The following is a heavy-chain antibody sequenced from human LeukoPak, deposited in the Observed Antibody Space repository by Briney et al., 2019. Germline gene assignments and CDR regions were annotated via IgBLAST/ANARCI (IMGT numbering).Heavy chain of an antibody. CDR2: INTGGST. D-gene: IGHD4-17*01. CDR3: VRDGDYHLY. CDR1: GFTVRSNY. V-gene: IGHV3-53*01. Sequence: PGESLRLSCAASGFTVRSNYMTWVRQAPGKGLEWVSVINTGGSTYYADSVKGRFTISRDDSKNTLYLQMNSLRAEDTAVYYCVRDGDYHLYWGQGTLVTVSS. J-gene: IGHJ4*02.